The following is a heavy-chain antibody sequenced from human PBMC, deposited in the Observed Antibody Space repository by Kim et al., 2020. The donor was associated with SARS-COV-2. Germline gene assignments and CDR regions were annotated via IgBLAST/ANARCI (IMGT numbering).Heavy chain of an antibody. D-gene: IGHD2-2*01. CDR3: ARSFGFYALDS. Sequence: SETLSLTCSVFSGSLSSLYWGWVLQPPGKGLEWIGEIAHSGSAKYNPSLKSRVSITMDTSRNQFSLNLRSLTAADTAVYYCARSFGFYALDSWGQGTLVTVSS. CDR1: SGSLSSLY. J-gene: IGHJ4*02. V-gene: IGHV4-34*01. CDR2: IAHSGSA.